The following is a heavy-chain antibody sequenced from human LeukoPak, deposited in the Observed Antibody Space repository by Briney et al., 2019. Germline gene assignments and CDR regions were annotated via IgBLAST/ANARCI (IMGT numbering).Heavy chain of an antibody. CDR2: IYPGNSET. CDR1: GYRFSNYW. V-gene: IGHV5-51*01. CDR3: ARALRTGQGDYVPVL. J-gene: IGHJ4*02. Sequence: GESLKISCKASGYRFSNYWIGWVRQMPGKGLEWMTIIYPGNSETRYSPSFQDQVTISADRSIDTAYLQWSSLEASDTAMYYCARALRTGQGDYVPVLWGQGTLVTVSS. D-gene: IGHD3-10*02.